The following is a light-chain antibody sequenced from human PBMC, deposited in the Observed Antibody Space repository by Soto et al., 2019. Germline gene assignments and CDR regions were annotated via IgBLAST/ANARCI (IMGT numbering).Light chain of an antibody. CDR3: ATWDYSLTGEV. J-gene: IGLJ2*01. Sequence: QSVLTQPPSVSAAPGQKVTISCCGSSSNIGNNYVSWYQQLPGTAPKLLIYDNNKRPSGIPDRFSGSKSGTSGTLDITGLQTGDEADYYCATWDYSLTGEVFGGGTQLTVL. CDR1: SSNIGNNY. V-gene: IGLV1-51*01. CDR2: DNN.